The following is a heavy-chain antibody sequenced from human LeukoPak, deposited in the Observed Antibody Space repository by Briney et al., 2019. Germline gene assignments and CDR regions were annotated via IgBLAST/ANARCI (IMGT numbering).Heavy chain of an antibody. CDR2: ISYDGSNK. D-gene: IGHD5-12*01. V-gene: IGHV3-30*03. CDR1: GFTFSSYG. J-gene: IGHJ4*02. Sequence: GGSLRLSCAASGFTFSSYGMHWVRQAPGKGLEWVAVISYDGSNKYYADSVKGRFTISRDNSNNTLYLQMNSLRADDTAVYYCARDPKPGGYGGYDLNAFWGQGTLVTVSS. CDR3: ARDPKPGGYGGYDLNAF.